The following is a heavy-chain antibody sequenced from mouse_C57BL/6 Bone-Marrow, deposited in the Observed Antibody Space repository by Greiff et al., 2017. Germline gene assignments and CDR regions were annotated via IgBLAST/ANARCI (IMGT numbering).Heavy chain of an antibody. Sequence: QVQLKQPGAELVRPGTSVKLSCKASGYTFTSYWMHWVKQRPGQGLEWIGVIDPSDSYTNYNQKFKGKATLTVDTSSRTAYMQLSSLTSEDSAIYYCAREVDGYHYWGQGTTLTVSS. V-gene: IGHV1-59*01. CDR3: AREVDGYHY. CDR1: GYTFTSYW. D-gene: IGHD2-3*01. J-gene: IGHJ2*01. CDR2: IDPSDSYT.